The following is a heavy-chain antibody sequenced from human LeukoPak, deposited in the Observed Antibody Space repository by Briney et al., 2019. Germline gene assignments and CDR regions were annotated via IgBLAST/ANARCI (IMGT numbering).Heavy chain of an antibody. Sequence: SETLSLTCSVSGGSIRSNYWSWIRQPPGKGLEWIGNTYYSGSTNYNPSLKSRVTISVDTSKNQFSLRLSSVTAADTAVYYCARLSGGWFDPRGQGTLVTVSS. J-gene: IGHJ5*02. CDR3: ARLSGGWFDP. D-gene: IGHD3-16*01. CDR2: TYYSGST. V-gene: IGHV4-59*08. CDR1: GGSIRSNY.